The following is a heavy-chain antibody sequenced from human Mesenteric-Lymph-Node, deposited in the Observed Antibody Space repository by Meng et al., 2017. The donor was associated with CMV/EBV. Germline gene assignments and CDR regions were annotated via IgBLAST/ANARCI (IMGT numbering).Heavy chain of an antibody. CDR1: GGSVSSHSYY. J-gene: IGHJ6*02. Sequence: SETLSLTCTVSGGSVSSHSYYWSWIRQPPGKGLEWIGYIYYSGSTNYNPSLKSRVTISVDTSKNQFSLKLSSVTAADTAVYYCARDYGYSSSWDLYYYYYGMDVWGQGTTVTVSS. CDR3: ARDYGYSSSWDLYYYYYGMDV. D-gene: IGHD6-13*01. V-gene: IGHV4-61*01. CDR2: IYYSGST.